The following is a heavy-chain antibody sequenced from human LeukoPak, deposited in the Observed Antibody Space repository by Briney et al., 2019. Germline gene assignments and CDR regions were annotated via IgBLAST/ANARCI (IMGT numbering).Heavy chain of an antibody. CDR1: GFTFSSYA. J-gene: IGHJ4*02. V-gene: IGHV3-23*01. CDR3: EKDRPDFDY. CDR2: ISGSGGST. Sequence: QAGGSLRLSCAAPGFTFSSYAMSWVRQAPGKGLEWVSAISGSGGSTYYADSVKGRFTISRDNSKNTLYLQMNSLRDEDTAVYYCEKDRPDFDYWGQGTLVTVSS.